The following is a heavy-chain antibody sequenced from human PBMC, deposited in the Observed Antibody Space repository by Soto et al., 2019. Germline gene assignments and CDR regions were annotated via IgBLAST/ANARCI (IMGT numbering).Heavy chain of an antibody. D-gene: IGHD2-21*02. V-gene: IGHV1-46*01. CDR1: GDTFTDYY. Sequence: QVQLMQSGAEVKKPGASVKVSCKASGDTFTDYYIHWVRQAPGQGLEWMGTVNPSGGHTTYAQHFLGRVTMTRATSTSPLDMELPSLTSDDTAIYYCARGGHVVVVTAALDYWGQGTLVTVSS. J-gene: IGHJ4*02. CDR3: ARGGHVVVVTAALDY. CDR2: VNPSGGHT.